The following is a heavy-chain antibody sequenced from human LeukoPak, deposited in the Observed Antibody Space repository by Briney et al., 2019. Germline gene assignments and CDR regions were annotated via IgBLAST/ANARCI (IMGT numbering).Heavy chain of an antibody. D-gene: IGHD6-13*01. Sequence: ASVKVSCKASGYTFTSHYFHWVRQAPGQGFEWVGLINPNGGATSYSQRLRGRLTMTSDTSTSTVYMELSSLAFEDTAVYYCARENSDGQLGGYWGQGTLLTVSS. V-gene: IGHV1-46*04. J-gene: IGHJ4*02. CDR1: GYTFTSHY. CDR2: INPNGGAT. CDR3: ARENSDGQLGGY.